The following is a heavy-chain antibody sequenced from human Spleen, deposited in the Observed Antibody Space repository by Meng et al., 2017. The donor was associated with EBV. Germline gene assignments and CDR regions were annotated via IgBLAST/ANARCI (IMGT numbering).Heavy chain of an antibody. J-gene: IGHJ4*02. CDR2: TNEYGTIT. Sequence: GQLVESGGALVQPGGSLRLSCATSGFTFSRYWMHWVRQTPGKGLVWVSRTNEYGTITNYADSVKGRFTISRDNAKNTLYLQMNSLRAEDTALHYCSRDLAGSDDYWGQGTLVTVSS. CDR3: SRDLAGSDDY. V-gene: IGHV3-74*01. D-gene: IGHD1-14*01. CDR1: GFTFSRYW.